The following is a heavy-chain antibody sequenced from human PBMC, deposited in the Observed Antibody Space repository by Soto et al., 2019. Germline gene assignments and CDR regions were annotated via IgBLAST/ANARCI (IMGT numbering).Heavy chain of an antibody. Sequence: SETLSLTCTVSGGSISSSSYYWGWIRQPPGKGLEWIGSIYYSGSTYYNPSLKSRVTISVDTSKNQFSLKLSSVTAADTAVYYCACTYYAILTGYYSLDYWGQGTLVTVSS. J-gene: IGHJ4*02. CDR3: ACTYYAILTGYYSLDY. CDR1: GGSISSSSYY. CDR2: IYYSGST. V-gene: IGHV4-39*01. D-gene: IGHD3-9*01.